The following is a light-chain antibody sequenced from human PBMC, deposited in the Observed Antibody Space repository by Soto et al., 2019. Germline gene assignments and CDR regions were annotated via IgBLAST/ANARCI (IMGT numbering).Light chain of an antibody. CDR1: ESVSSD. V-gene: IGKV3-15*01. J-gene: IGKJ4*01. CDR2: DAS. CDR3: LQYDTWPLL. Sequence: IVLTQSPATLSGSQGQSATLSWTASESVSSDLAWYQQKPGQAPRLVIYDASTRATGIPGRFSGSGSGTDFTLTISGLQSEDFAIYYCLQYDTWPLLFGGGTKVDIK.